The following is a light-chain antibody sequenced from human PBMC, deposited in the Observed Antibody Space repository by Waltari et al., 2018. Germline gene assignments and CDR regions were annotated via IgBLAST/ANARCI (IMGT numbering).Light chain of an antibody. CDR3: QQYNSYSYT. CDR1: QTINNW. V-gene: IGKV1-5*01. Sequence: DIQMTQSPSTLSAFVGDRVTITCRASQTINNWLARYQQKPGKAPKHLIYDVSSLESGVPSRFSGSGSGTEFTLTISSLQPDDFATYYCQQYNSYSYTFGQGTKLEIK. CDR2: DVS. J-gene: IGKJ2*01.